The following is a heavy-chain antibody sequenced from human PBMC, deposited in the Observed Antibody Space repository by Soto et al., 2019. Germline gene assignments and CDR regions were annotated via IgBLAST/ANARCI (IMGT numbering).Heavy chain of an antibody. V-gene: IGHV4-31*03. D-gene: IGHD2-8*01. CDR2: ITYSGNT. CDR3: VRGGSCTNGVCSVFDY. J-gene: IGHJ4*02. CDR1: GGSVSSVGYY. Sequence: PSETLSLTCTVSGGSVSSVGYYWSWIHQHPGKGLEWIGYITYSGNTYYNPSLESRVTMSADTSKNQFSLKLSSVTAADTAVYFCVRGGSCTNGVCSVFDYWGQGALVTVSS.